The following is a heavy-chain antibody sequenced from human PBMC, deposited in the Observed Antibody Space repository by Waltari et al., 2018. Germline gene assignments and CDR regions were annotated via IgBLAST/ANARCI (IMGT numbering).Heavy chain of an antibody. D-gene: IGHD3-10*01. V-gene: IGHV4-61*02. CDR2: IYTSGST. CDR3: ARDDGSGF. CDR1: GGSISSGSSY. J-gene: IGHJ4*02. Sequence: QVQLQESGPGLVKPSQTLSLTCTVSGGSISSGSSYWSWIRQPAGKGLEWIGRIYTSGSTNYNPSLKSRVTISVDTSKNQFSLKLSSVTAADTAVYYCARDDGSGFWGQGTLVTVSS.